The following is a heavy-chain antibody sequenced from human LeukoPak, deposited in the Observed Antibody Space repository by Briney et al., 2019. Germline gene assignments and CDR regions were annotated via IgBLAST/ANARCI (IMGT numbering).Heavy chain of an antibody. J-gene: IGHJ4*02. Sequence: SETLSLTCTVSGGSISNNYWSWFRQPPGKGLEWIGYIYYSGSTNYNPSLKSRVAISVDTSKNQFSLKLSSVTAADTAVYYCARQNSITMIDCWGQGTLVTVSS. V-gene: IGHV4-59*08. CDR2: IYYSGST. CDR3: ARQNSITMIDC. CDR1: GGSISNNY. D-gene: IGHD3-22*01.